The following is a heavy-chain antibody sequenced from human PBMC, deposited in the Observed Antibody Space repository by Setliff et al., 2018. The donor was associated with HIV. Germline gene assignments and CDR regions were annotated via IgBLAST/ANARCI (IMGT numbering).Heavy chain of an antibody. J-gene: IGHJ3*02. Sequence: GASVKVSCKASGYTFSRYGISWVRQAPGQGLEWMGMINPSGVTTNYAQKFQGRITMTRDTSTSTVYMELRSLRSEDTAVYYCARDRLHYYDSSVYYYGAPFDIWGQGTMVTVSS. V-gene: IGHV1-46*01. CDR2: INPSGVTT. CDR1: GYTFSRYG. D-gene: IGHD3-22*01. CDR3: ARDRLHYYDSSVYYYGAPFDI.